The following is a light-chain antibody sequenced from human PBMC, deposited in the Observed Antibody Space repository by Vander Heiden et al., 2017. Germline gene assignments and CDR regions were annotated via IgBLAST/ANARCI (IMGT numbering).Light chain of an antibody. J-gene: IGLJ2*01. Sequence: SYELTQPPSVSVSPGQTARITCSGDALPKKYACGCQQKSGQAPVLVIYEDSKRPSGIPERFSGSSSGTMATWTISGAQVEDEADYYCYSTDSSGNHRGVFGGGTKLTVL. CDR1: ALPKKY. CDR3: YSTDSSGNHRGV. CDR2: EDS. V-gene: IGLV3-10*01.